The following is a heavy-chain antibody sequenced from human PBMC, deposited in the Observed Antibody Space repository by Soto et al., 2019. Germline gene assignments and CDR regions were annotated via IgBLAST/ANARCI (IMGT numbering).Heavy chain of an antibody. CDR2: ISYSGST. V-gene: IGHV4-39*02. Sequence: SETLSLTCTVSGGSISSDSYYWGWIRQSPEKGLEWIASISYSGSTYYNPTLKSRLIISVDTSKSQFSLKLNSVTAADTAVYYCAREGGGYCSGGSCQVDYWGQGTLVTVSS. CDR1: GGSISSDSYY. CDR3: AREGGGYCSGGSCQVDY. J-gene: IGHJ4*02. D-gene: IGHD2-15*01.